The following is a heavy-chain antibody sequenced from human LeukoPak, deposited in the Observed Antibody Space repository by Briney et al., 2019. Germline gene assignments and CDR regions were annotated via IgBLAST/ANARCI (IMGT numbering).Heavy chain of an antibody. CDR2: ISSSSSLI. Sequence: GGSLRLSCAASGFTFSYYSMNWVRQAPGRGLEWVSCISSSSSLIFYSDSVRGRFTISRDNAKNLLYLHMNSLRVEDTAVYYCAKVDRGDYSSSPVPYYNYYMNVWGKGTTVTVSS. D-gene: IGHD6-13*01. V-gene: IGHV3-21*01. CDR3: AKVDRGDYSSSPVPYYNYYMNV. J-gene: IGHJ6*03. CDR1: GFTFSYYS.